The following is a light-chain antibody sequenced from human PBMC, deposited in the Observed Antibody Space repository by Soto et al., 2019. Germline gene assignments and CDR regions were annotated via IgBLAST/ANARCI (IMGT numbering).Light chain of an antibody. CDR2: AAS. Sequence: DIQLTQSPSFLSASVGDRVTITCRASQGISSYLAWYQLKPGTAPTLLIYAASTLQSGVPSSFSGSGSGTEFTLTNSTRQPEDFATYFCQQLNNYPFTLGPGTKGEI. CDR3: QQLNNYPFT. CDR1: QGISSY. V-gene: IGKV1-9*01. J-gene: IGKJ3*01.